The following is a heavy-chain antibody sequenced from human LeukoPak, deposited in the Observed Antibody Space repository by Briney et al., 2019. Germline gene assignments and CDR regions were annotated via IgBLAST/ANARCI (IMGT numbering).Heavy chain of an antibody. CDR1: GFTFSTYW. CDR3: GREDRIVLGNDALDI. V-gene: IGHV3-74*01. D-gene: IGHD2-8*01. J-gene: IGHJ3*02. CDR2: IRSDGSDT. Sequence: GGSLRLSCAASGFTFSTYWMHWVRQAPGEGLVWVSRIRSDGSDTRYAESVKGRFTISRDNAKNTVSLQMNSLRGEDTAVYYCGREDRIVLGNDALDIWGQGTMVTVSS.